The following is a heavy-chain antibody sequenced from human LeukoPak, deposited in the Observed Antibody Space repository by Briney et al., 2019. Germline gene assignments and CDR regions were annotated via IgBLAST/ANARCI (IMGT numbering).Heavy chain of an antibody. V-gene: IGHV3-30*18. D-gene: IGHD2-15*01. J-gene: IGHJ4*02. CDR2: ISYDGSNK. Sequence: GGSLRLSCAASGFTFSSYGMHWVRQAPGKGLEWVAVISYDGSNKYYADSVKGRFTISRDNSKNTLYLQMNSLRAEDTAVYYCAKDGHCSGGSCYGGYFEYWGQGTLVTVSS. CDR3: AKDGHCSGGSCYGGYFEY. CDR1: GFTFSSYG.